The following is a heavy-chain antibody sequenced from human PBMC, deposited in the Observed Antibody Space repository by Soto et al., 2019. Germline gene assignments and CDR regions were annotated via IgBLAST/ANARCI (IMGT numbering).Heavy chain of an antibody. Sequence: VQLVESGGGVVQPGRSLRLSCAASGFTFSSYGMHWVRQAPGKGLEWVAVIWYDGSNKYYADSVKGRFTISRDNSKNTLYLQMNSLRAEDTAVYYCARGVDYIWGSYRYTGEFDYWGQGTLVTVSS. J-gene: IGHJ4*02. D-gene: IGHD3-16*02. CDR2: IWYDGSNK. V-gene: IGHV3-33*01. CDR1: GFTFSSYG. CDR3: ARGVDYIWGSYRYTGEFDY.